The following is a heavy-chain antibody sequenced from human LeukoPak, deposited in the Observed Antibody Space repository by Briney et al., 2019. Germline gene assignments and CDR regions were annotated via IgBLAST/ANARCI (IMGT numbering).Heavy chain of an antibody. CDR3: VRDWGISGHRFDS. Sequence: GSPILSCAASGFTFTTYWRSWVRQAPGKGLEWVANIKQDGSEKSYVDSVKGRFTISRDTANNSLYLQMNSLRVEDTAVYYCVRDWGISGHRFDSWGHGTLVTVSS. J-gene: IGHJ4*01. V-gene: IGHV3-7*05. CDR2: IKQDGSEK. CDR1: GFTFTTYW. D-gene: IGHD2-15*01.